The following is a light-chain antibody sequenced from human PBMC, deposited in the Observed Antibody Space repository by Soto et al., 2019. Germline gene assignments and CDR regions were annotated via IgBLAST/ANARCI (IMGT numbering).Light chain of an antibody. Sequence: EIVMTQSPATLSVSPGETATLSCRASQSVGSAVAWYQHKPGQPPRLLIVGASIRATGVPGRFTGGGSGTEFTLPISSLQSEDFAVYYCQQYRNWPPLTFGGGTTVEIK. CDR1: QSVGSA. CDR2: GAS. CDR3: QQYRNWPPLT. V-gene: IGKV3-15*01. J-gene: IGKJ4*01.